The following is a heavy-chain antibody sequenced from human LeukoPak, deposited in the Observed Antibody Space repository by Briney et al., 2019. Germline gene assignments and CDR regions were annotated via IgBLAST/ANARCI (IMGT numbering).Heavy chain of an antibody. CDR1: TYTFTSYY. V-gene: IGHV1-46*01. J-gene: IGHJ5*02. D-gene: IGHD3-22*01. CDR3: TSDTYYYDSTGLGHWFDP. Sequence: GASVKVSCKASTYTFTSYYMHWVRQAPGHGLEWMGIINPSGGAASYAQKFQGRVTMTRDMSTTTVYMELSSLRSEDTAVYYCTSDTYYYDSTGLGHWFDPWGQGTLVTVSS. CDR2: INPSGGAA.